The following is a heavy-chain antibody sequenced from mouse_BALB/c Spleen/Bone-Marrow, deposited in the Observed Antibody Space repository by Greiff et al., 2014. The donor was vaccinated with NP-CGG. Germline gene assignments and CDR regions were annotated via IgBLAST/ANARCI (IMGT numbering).Heavy chain of an antibody. CDR2: ISSGGSYT. CDR1: GFTFSSYT. J-gene: IGHJ3*01. CDR3: TRDQTGYFAY. V-gene: IGHV5-6-4*01. D-gene: IGHD4-1*01. Sequence: VQRVESGGGLVKPGGSLKLSCAASGFTFSSYTMSWVRQTPEKRLEWVATISSGGSYTYYPDSVKGRFTISRDNAKNTLYLQMSSLKSEDTAMYYCTRDQTGYFAYWGQGTLVTVSA.